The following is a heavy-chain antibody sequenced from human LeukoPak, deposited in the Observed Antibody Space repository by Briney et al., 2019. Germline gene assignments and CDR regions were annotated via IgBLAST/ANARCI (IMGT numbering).Heavy chain of an antibody. CDR1: GGSISSYY. J-gene: IGHJ4*02. Sequence: SETLSLTCTVSGGSISSYYWSWIRQPPGKGLEWIGYIYYSGSTNYNPSLKSRVTISVDTSKNQFSLKLSSVTAADTAVYYCARDLEGSSWYYGYWGQGTLVTVSS. D-gene: IGHD6-13*01. V-gene: IGHV4-59*01. CDR3: ARDLEGSSWYYGY. CDR2: IYYSGST.